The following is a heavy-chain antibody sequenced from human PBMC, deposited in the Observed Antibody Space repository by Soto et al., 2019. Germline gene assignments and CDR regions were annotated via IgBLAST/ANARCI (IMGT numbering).Heavy chain of an antibody. Sequence: GGSLRLSCAASGFTFSSYWMSWVRQAPGKGLEWVANIKQDGSEKYYVDSVKGRFTISRDNAKNSLYLQMNSLRAEDTAVYYCATDRYSSGWYPNYYYGMDVWGQGTKVTVS. D-gene: IGHD6-19*01. CDR1: GFTFSSYW. CDR3: ATDRYSSGWYPNYYYGMDV. J-gene: IGHJ6*02. V-gene: IGHV3-7*01. CDR2: IKQDGSEK.